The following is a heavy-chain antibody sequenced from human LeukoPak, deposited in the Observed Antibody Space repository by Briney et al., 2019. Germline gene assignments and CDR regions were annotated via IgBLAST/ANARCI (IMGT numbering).Heavy chain of an antibody. Sequence: GGSLRLFCAASRFTFTSCSMNWVSQAPGKGLEWVSITRSSNGHIYYADSVKGRFTISRDKAKKSLYLQMNSLRAEDTAVYYCARGEGPSTLDYWGQGTLVTVSS. CDR3: ARGEGPSTLDY. CDR1: RFTFTSCS. D-gene: IGHD3-3*02. J-gene: IGHJ4*02. V-gene: IGHV3-21*01. CDR2: TRSSNGHI.